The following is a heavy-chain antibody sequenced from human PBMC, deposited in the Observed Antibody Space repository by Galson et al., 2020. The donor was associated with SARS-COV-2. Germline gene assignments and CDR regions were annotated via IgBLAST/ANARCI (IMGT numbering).Heavy chain of an antibody. J-gene: IGHJ6*03. CDR1: GFTYSSYG. CDR3: ARGYRLIFDYGPMYV. Sequence: GESLKISCAASGFTYSSYGMHWVRQAPGKGLESVAVIWYDGSNKYYADSVTRRFTISRDNSKNTLYLQMTSLRAEDTAVYYCARGYRLIFDYGPMYVWGKGTTVTVSS. V-gene: IGHV3-33*01. D-gene: IGHD4-17*01. CDR2: IWYDGSNK.